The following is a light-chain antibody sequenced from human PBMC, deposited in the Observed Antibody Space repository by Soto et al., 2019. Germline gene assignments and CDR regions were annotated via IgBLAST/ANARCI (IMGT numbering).Light chain of an antibody. CDR2: AAS. J-gene: IGKJ4*01. Sequence: DIQMTQSPSSLSASVGDRVTITCRASQSISSYLNWYQQKPGKAPKLLIYAASSLQSGVPSRFSGSGSGTDFTLTISGLQPDDFATYFCQQYSTYPSLTFGGGTKVDIK. CDR3: QQYSTYPSLT. CDR1: QSISSY. V-gene: IGKV1-39*01.